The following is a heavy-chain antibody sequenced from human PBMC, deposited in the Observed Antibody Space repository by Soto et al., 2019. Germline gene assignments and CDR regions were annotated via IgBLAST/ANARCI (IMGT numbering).Heavy chain of an antibody. V-gene: IGHV4-31*03. Sequence: QVQLQESGPGLVKPSQTLSLTCTVSGGSISSGAFYWSWVRQPPVKGLEWIGYIHHNGNSYNNPSLRSRLNISLDASKNQFSLNLTSVTSADTALYYCARVSATGTRLFDPWGQGTLVTVSS. CDR3: ARVSATGTRLFDP. CDR2: IHHNGNS. D-gene: IGHD1-26*01. J-gene: IGHJ5*02. CDR1: GGSISSGAFY.